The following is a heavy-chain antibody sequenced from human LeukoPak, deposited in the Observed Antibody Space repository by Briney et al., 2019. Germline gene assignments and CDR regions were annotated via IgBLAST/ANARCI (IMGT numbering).Heavy chain of an antibody. CDR3: ARGAVHYMDI. Sequence: GGSLRLSCAASGFPISTNGMSWVRQAPGKGLEWVSGIVGGDGGTYYADSVKGRFIISRDNSKNTLYAQMNSLRAEDTAVYYCARGAVHYMDIWGKGTTVTISS. V-gene: IGHV3-23*01. J-gene: IGHJ6*03. D-gene: IGHD6-19*01. CDR2: IVGGDGGT. CDR1: GFPISTNG.